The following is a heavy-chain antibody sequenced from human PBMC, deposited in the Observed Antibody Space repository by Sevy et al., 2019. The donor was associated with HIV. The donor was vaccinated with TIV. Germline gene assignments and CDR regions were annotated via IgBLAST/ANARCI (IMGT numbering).Heavy chain of an antibody. Sequence: GGSLRLSCEGSGFVLSNYAMHWVRQAPGKGLDWVALISHDGINEYYADSVKGRFTISRDNSKNTVYLEMNRLRNEDTAIYFCANAYSGSYSHSYLYALDVWGQGTTVTVSS. CDR2: ISHDGINE. V-gene: IGHV3-30*04. D-gene: IGHD1-26*01. J-gene: IGHJ6*02. CDR1: GFVLSNYA. CDR3: ANAYSGSYSHSYLYALDV.